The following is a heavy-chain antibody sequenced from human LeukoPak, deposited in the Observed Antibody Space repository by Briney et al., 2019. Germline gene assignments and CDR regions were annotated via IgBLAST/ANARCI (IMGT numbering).Heavy chain of an antibody. J-gene: IGHJ1*01. CDR1: GSTFSSYT. D-gene: IGHD6-19*01. CDR3: ARERGSGWGGGIQH. V-gene: IGHV3-21*01. CDR2: ISYSSNYI. Sequence: GGSLRLSCAASGSTFSSYTMNWVRQAPGRGLEWVSCISYSSNYIYYAVSVKGRFTISRDNTKNSLYLQMDSLRAEDTAVYYCARERGSGWGGGIQHWGQGTLVTVSS.